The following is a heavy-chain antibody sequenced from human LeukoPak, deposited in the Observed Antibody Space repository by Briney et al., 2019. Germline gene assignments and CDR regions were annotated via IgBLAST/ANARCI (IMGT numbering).Heavy chain of an antibody. CDR2: ISSSGSTI. Sequence: GGSLRLSCAASGFTFSSYEMNWVRQAPGKGLEWVSYISSSGSTIYYADSVKGRFTISRDNAKNSLYLEMNSLRAEDTAVYYCAREPYYYGMDVWGQGTTVTVSS. J-gene: IGHJ6*02. CDR3: AREPYYYGMDV. CDR1: GFTFSSYE. V-gene: IGHV3-48*03.